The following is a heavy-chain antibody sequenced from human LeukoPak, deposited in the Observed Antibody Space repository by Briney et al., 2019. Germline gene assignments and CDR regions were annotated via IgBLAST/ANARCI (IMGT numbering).Heavy chain of an antibody. Sequence: GGSLRLSCAASGFTFSSYGMHWVRQAPGKGLEWVAVISYDGSNKYYADSVKGRFTISRDNSRNTLHLQMSSLRVEDTAVYYCVKDSSSGSYFDYWGQGTLVTVSS. J-gene: IGHJ4*02. V-gene: IGHV3-30*18. CDR1: GFTFSSYG. D-gene: IGHD3-10*01. CDR3: VKDSSSGSYFDY. CDR2: ISYDGSNK.